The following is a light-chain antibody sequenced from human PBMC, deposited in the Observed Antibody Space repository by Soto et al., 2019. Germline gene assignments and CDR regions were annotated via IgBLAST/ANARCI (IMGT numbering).Light chain of an antibody. J-gene: IGKJ4*01. Sequence: DIQMTQSPSTLSASVGDRLTITCRASQSISSWLAWYQQKPGKAPKLLIFDASSLESGVPSRFSGSGSGTEFTLTISSLQPDDFAVYYCQQYNNWPPITFGGGTKVDIK. CDR1: QSISSW. V-gene: IGKV1-5*01. CDR3: QQYNNWPPIT. CDR2: DAS.